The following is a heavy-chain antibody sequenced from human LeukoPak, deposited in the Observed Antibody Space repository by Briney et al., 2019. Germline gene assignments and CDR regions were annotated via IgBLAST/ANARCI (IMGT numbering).Heavy chain of an antibody. CDR3: ITPLPYSAQ. D-gene: IGHD2-21*01. J-gene: IGHJ4*02. CDR1: GFTFSSYW. Sequence: GGSLRLSCAASGFTFSSYWMTWVRQAPGKGLEWVGRIKPKTDGETTEYAAPVKGRFSISRDDSKNMLYLQMNSLKTEDTAVYYCITPLPYSAQGGQGTLVTVSS. CDR2: IKPKTDGETT. V-gene: IGHV3-15*01.